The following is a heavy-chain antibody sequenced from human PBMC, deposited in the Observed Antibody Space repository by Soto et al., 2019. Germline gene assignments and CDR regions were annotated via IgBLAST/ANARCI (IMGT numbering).Heavy chain of an antibody. CDR1: GGSISSYY. V-gene: IGHV4-59*01. CDR2: IYYSGST. Sequence: ASETLSLTCSVSGGSISSYYWSWIRQPPGKGLEWIGYIYYSGSTNYNPSLKSRVTISVDTSKNQFSLKLSSVTAADTAVYYCARAEAYAWVRSSAAARPRGDAFDIWGKGTMVTVSS. D-gene: IGHD6-6*01. J-gene: IGHJ3*02. CDR3: ARAEAYAWVRSSAAARPRGDAFDI.